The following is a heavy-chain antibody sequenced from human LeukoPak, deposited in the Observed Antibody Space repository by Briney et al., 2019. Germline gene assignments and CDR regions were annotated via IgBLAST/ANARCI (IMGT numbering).Heavy chain of an antibody. V-gene: IGHV3-30*02. CDR1: GFTFSGYG. D-gene: IGHD2-2*01. J-gene: IGHJ4*02. Sequence: PGGSLRPSCAASGFTFSGYGMQWVRQAPGKGLEWVAFIRYDGSNRYYADSVKGRFTISRDNSKNTLYLQMNSLRAEDTAVYYCAKDSSQVVPAAILDYWGQGTLVTVSP. CDR3: AKDSSQVVPAAILDY. CDR2: IRYDGSNR.